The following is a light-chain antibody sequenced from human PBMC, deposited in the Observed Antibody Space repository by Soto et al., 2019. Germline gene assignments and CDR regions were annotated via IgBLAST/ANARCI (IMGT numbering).Light chain of an antibody. CDR3: QQYNQWPTWT. CDR1: QSVSSN. J-gene: IGKJ1*01. CDR2: GAS. V-gene: IGKV3-15*01. Sequence: EIVFTQSPGTQSLSPGERATLSCRASQSVSSNLAWYQQTPGQAPRLLIYGASIRANGIPGRFSGGGSWTEFTLTISSLQSEDYSVYDCQQYNQWPTWTFGQGTKVDIK.